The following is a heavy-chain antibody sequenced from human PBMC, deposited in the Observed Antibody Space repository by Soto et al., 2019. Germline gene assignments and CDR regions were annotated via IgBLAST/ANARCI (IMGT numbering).Heavy chain of an antibody. V-gene: IGHV1-8*01. J-gene: IGHJ6*03. Sequence: ASVKVSCKASGYTFTSYDINWVRQATGQGLEWMEWMNPNSGNTGYAQKFQGRATMTRNTSISTAYMELSSLRSEDTAVYYCARGPGYSGYDSYYYYMDVWGKGTTVTLPS. CDR1: GYTFTSYD. CDR2: MNPNSGNT. CDR3: ARGPGYSGYDSYYYYMDV. D-gene: IGHD5-12*01.